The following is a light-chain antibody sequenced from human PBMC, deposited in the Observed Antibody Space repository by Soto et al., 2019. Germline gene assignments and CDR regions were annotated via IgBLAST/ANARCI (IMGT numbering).Light chain of an antibody. Sequence: DIVMTQSPDSLAVSLGERATINCKSSQSLLYNSNNKNYLAWYQQKPGQPPKLLIYWASSRESGVPDRFSGSGSGTDFTLTISSLQAEDVAVYYCQQYFNTPITFGQGTRLE. V-gene: IGKV4-1*01. CDR3: QQYFNTPIT. CDR2: WAS. CDR1: QSLLYNSNNKNY. J-gene: IGKJ5*01.